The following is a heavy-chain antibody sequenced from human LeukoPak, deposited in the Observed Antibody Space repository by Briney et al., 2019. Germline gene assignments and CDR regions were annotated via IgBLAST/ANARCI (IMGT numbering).Heavy chain of an antibody. CDR2: INPSGGST. D-gene: IGHD6-13*01. V-gene: IGHV1-46*01. CDR1: GYTFISYY. Sequence: ASVKVSCKASGYTFISYYIHWVRQAPGQGLEGMGIINPSGGSTTYAQKFQGRVTMTRDTSTSTVYMELSSLRSEDTAVYYCARTAGKRFDYWGQGTLVTVSS. CDR3: ARTAGKRFDY. J-gene: IGHJ4*02.